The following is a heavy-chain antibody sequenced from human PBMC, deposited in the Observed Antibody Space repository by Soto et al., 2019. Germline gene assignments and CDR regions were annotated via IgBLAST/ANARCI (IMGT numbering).Heavy chain of an antibody. Sequence: PTLLYTTQNLTLTCTFSWSSLTTIGVGVGSIRQPPGKALEWLALIFWNDDERYSPSLNSSLTITKDKSKNQVVLTMTNMDPVHTPKYYCVHTGYSYDPLGYWGRETL. V-gene: IGHV2-5*01. D-gene: IGHD5-18*01. CDR3: VHTGYSYDPLGY. J-gene: IGHJ4*02. CDR1: WSSLTTIGVG. CDR2: IFWNDDE.